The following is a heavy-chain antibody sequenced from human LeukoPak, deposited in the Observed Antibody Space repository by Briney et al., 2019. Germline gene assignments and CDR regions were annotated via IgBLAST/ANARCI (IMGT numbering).Heavy chain of an antibody. J-gene: IGHJ4*02. V-gene: IGHV1-69*05. CDR3: GRKAGDCGGGSCYSIDY. D-gene: IGHD2-15*01. CDR1: GGYFSSEA. Sequence: SVKVSCKAFGGYFSSEAISWVRQAPGQGLEWMGGIIPIFGTANYAQKFQGRVTITTDESTSTAYMEVSSLRSEDTAVYYCGRKAGDCGGGSCYSIDYWGQGTLVTVSS. CDR2: IIPIFGTA.